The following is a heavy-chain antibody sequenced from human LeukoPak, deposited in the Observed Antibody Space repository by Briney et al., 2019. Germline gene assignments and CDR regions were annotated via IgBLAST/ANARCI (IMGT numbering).Heavy chain of an antibody. CDR3: ARGFGGSYPDY. CDR2: ISSSGSTI. Sequence: GGSLRLSCAASGFTFSSYSMNWVRQAPGKGLEWVSYISSSGSTIYYADSVKGRFTISRDKARNSLYLQMNSLRAEDTAVYYCARGFGGSYPDYWGQGTLVTVSS. D-gene: IGHD1-26*01. V-gene: IGHV3-48*01. CDR1: GFTFSSYS. J-gene: IGHJ4*02.